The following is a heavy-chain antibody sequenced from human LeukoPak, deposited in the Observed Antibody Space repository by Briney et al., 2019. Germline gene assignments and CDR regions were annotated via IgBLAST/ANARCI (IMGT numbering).Heavy chain of an antibody. Sequence: ASVKVSCKASGYTFTSYYMHWVRQAPGQGLEWMGIINPSGGSTSYAQKFQGRVTMTRDTSTSTVYMELSSLRSEDTAVYYCARGRGTFVVKYYFDYWGHGTLVTVSS. CDR1: GYTFTSYY. D-gene: IGHD2-21*01. CDR3: ARGRGTFVVKYYFDY. J-gene: IGHJ4*01. CDR2: INPSGGST. V-gene: IGHV1-46*01.